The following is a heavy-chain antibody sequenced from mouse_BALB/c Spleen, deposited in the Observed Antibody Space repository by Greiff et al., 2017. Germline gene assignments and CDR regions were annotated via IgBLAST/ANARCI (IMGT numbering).Heavy chain of an antibody. J-gene: IGHJ2*01. Sequence: EVKLQESGPGLVKPSQSLSLTCTVTGYSITSDYAWNWIRQFPGNKLEWMGYISYSGSTSYNPSLKSRISITRDTSKNQFFLQLNSVTTEDTATYYCARGSPHYFDYWGQGTTLTVSS. CDR3: ARGSPHYFDY. V-gene: IGHV3-2*02. CDR1: GYSITSDYA. CDR2: ISYSGST.